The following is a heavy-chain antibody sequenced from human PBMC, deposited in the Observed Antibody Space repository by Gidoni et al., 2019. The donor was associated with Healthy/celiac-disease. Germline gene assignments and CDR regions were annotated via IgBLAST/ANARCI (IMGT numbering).Heavy chain of an antibody. CDR2: MNPNSGNT. Sequence: QVQLVQSGAEVKKPGASVKVSCKASGYTFTSYDIHWVRQATGQGLEWMGWMNPNSGNTGYAQKFQGRVTMTRNTSISTAYMELSSLRSEDTAVYYCARVVEITIFGVVIPPYYYYMDVWGKGTTVTVSS. CDR1: GYTFTSYD. V-gene: IGHV1-8*01. J-gene: IGHJ6*03. CDR3: ARVVEITIFGVVIPPYYYYMDV. D-gene: IGHD3-3*01.